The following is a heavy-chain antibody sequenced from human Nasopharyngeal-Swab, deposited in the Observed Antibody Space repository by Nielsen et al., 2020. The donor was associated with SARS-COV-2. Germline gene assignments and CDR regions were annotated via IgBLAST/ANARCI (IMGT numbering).Heavy chain of an antibody. CDR1: GFTFSSYD. CDR2: IGTAGYT. D-gene: IGHD5-18*01. Sequence: GESLKISCAASGFTFSSYDMHWVRQATGKGLEWVSAIGTAGYTYYPGSVKGRFTISRENAKNSLYLQMNSLRAGDTAVYDCAREGYGPPLDVWGQGTTVTVSS. J-gene: IGHJ6*02. CDR3: AREGYGPPLDV. V-gene: IGHV3-13*01.